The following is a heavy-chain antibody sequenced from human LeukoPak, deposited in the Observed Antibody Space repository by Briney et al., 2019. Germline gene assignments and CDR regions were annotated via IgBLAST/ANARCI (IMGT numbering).Heavy chain of an antibody. CDR1: GYTFTSYD. CDR3: ARARHPYYDFWSGYYTYYYYGMDV. D-gene: IGHD3-3*01. Sequence: RASVKVSCKASGYTFTSYDINWVRQATGQGLEWMGWMSPNSGNTGYAQKFQGRVTMTRNTSISTAYMELSSLRSEDTAVYYCARARHPYYDFWSGYYTYYYYGMDVWGQGTTVTVSS. J-gene: IGHJ6*02. CDR2: MSPNSGNT. V-gene: IGHV1-8*01.